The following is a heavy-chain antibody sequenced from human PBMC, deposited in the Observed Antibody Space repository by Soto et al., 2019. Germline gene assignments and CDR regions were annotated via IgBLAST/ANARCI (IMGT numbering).Heavy chain of an antibody. CDR1: GFTFSSYS. V-gene: IGHV3-21*01. CDR2: ISSSSSYI. Sequence: EVQLVESGGGLVKPGGSLRLSCAASGFTFSSYSMNWVRQAPGKGLEWVSSISSSSSYIDYADSVKGRFTISRDNAKNSLYLQMNSLIAEDTAVYDCARDIKYCSSTSGFDYWVQGTLVTVSS. CDR3: ARDIKYCSSTSGFDY. D-gene: IGHD2-2*01. J-gene: IGHJ4*02.